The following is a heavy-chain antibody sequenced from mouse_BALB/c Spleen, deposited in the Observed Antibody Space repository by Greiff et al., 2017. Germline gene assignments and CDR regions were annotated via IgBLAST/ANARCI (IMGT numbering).Heavy chain of an antibody. Sequence: VKLMESGPGLVAPSQSLSITCTVSGFSLSRYSVHWVRQPPGKGLEWLGMIWGGGSTDYNSALKSRLSISKDNSKSQVFLKMNSLQTDDTAMYYCARNHHYYGSSYTWFAYWGQGTLVTVSA. D-gene: IGHD1-1*01. J-gene: IGHJ3*01. V-gene: IGHV2-6-4*01. CDR1: GFSLSRYS. CDR3: ARNHHYYGSSYTWFAY. CDR2: IWGGGST.